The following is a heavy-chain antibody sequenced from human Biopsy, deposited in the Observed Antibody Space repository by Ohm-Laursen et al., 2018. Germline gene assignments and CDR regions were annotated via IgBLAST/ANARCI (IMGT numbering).Heavy chain of an antibody. CDR2: FDAEDGET. J-gene: IGHJ4*02. V-gene: IGHV1-24*01. Sequence: ASVKVSCKVSGSSLTEFSIHWVRQTSGKGPQWMGGFDAEDGETLQSQHFLGRVTMTVDTSRDTTFMELSSLTSDDTAVYYCATAPLLVAASFDSWGQGTLVTVSS. D-gene: IGHD2-15*01. CDR3: ATAPLLVAASFDS. CDR1: GSSLTEFS.